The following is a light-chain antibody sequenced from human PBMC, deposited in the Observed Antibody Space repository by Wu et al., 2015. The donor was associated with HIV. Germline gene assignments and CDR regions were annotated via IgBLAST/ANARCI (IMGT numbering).Light chain of an antibody. CDR3: QQYNDWPPLT. CDR2: GAS. V-gene: IGKV3-15*01. CDR1: EGVSGN. Sequence: EIVLTQSPATLSVSPGERATLSCRASEGVSGNLAWYQQKPGQAPRLLIYGASTRSTGIPARFSGGGSGTEFTLTISNIQSEDFAVYHCQQYNDWPPLTFGGGTKVELK. J-gene: IGKJ4*01.